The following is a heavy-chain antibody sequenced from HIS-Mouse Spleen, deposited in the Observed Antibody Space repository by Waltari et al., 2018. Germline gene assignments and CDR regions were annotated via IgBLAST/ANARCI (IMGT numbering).Heavy chain of an antibody. Sequence: EVQLVESGGGLVQPGGSLRLSCAASGFTSTGSCISWVRQAPGKGLVWVANIKQDGSEKYYVDSVKGRFTISRDNAKNSLYLQMNSLRAEDTAVYYCAREIRAFDYWGQGTLVTVSS. CDR1: GFTSTGSC. V-gene: IGHV3-7*01. CDR2: IKQDGSEK. J-gene: IGHJ4*02. CDR3: AREIRAFDY.